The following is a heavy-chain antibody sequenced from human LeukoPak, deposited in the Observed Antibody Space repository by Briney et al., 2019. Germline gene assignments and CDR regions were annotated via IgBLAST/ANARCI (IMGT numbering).Heavy chain of an antibody. D-gene: IGHD6-13*01. CDR1: GGTFSSYA. Sequence: SVKVSCKASGGTFSSYAISWVRQAPGQGLEWMGGIIPLFGTANYAQKFQGRVTITADESTSTAYMELSRLRADDTAVYYCAREIAAAVVGGFDYWGQGTLVTVSS. V-gene: IGHV1-69*13. CDR3: AREIAAAVVGGFDY. J-gene: IGHJ4*02. CDR2: IIPLFGTA.